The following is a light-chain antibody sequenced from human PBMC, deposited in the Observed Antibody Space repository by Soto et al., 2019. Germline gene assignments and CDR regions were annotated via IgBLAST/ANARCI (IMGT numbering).Light chain of an antibody. Sequence: DIVMTHSPASLAVSLGERATINCKSSQSVLYSSNNKNYLAWYQQKPGKPPKLLIYWASTRESGVPDRFSGSGSGTDFTLTISSLQAEDVAVYYCQQYYSTPPYTFGQGTKLEIK. CDR2: WAS. V-gene: IGKV4-1*01. CDR1: QSVLYSSNNKNY. CDR3: QQYYSTPPYT. J-gene: IGKJ2*01.